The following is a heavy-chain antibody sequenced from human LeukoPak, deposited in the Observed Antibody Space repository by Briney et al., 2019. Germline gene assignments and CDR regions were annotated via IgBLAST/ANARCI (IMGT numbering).Heavy chain of an antibody. V-gene: IGHV3-15*01. CDR2: IKSKTDGGTT. CDR3: ARDRIYGSCNY. D-gene: IGHD3-10*01. J-gene: IGHJ4*02. CDR1: GFTFSNAW. Sequence: PGGSLSLSCAASGFTFSNAWMSWVRQAPGKGLEWVGRIKSKTDGGTTDYAAPVKGRFTISRDDSKNTLYLQMNSLRAEDTAVYSCARDRIYGSCNYWGQGTLVTVSS.